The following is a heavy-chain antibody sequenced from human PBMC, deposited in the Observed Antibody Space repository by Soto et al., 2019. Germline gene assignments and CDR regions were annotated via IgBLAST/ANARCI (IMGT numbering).Heavy chain of an antibody. CDR3: AKDRRQLSALDM. J-gene: IGHJ3*02. D-gene: IGHD6-6*01. CDR2: ISNDGNRK. CDR1: GFSFSSYG. Sequence: GSLRLSCAASGFSFSSYGMHWVRQAPGRGLEWVTVISNDGNRKYYGESVKGRFSVSRDNDKDTLYLQMNGLRPEDTGVYYCAKDRRQLSALDMWGQGTTVTVSS. V-gene: IGHV3-30*18.